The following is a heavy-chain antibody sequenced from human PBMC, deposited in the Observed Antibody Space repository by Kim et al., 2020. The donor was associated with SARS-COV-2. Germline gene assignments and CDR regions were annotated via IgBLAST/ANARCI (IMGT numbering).Heavy chain of an antibody. CDR3: ARAPTRDFDWLLPKQFDY. D-gene: IGHD3-9*01. CDR1: GYSFTSYW. Sequence: GESLKISCKGSGYSFTSYWIGWVRQMPGKGLEWMGIIYPGDSDTRYSPSFQGQVTISADKSISTAYLQWSSLKASDTAMYYCARAPTRDFDWLLPKQFDYWGQGTLVTVSS. CDR2: IYPGDSDT. V-gene: IGHV5-51*01. J-gene: IGHJ4*02.